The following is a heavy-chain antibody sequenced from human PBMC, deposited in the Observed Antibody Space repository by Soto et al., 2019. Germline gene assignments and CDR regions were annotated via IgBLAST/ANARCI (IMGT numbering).Heavy chain of an antibody. Sequence: GGSLRLSCAASDFSLSPYWMHWVRQVPGRGLEWVARLSSDGFGAAYADSMKGRFFISRDIARNTLSLQMNSLRADDTAVYYCARDLGGPDYWGRGTSVTVSS. CDR2: LSSDGFGA. D-gene: IGHD3-16*01. V-gene: IGHV3-74*03. CDR3: ARDLGGPDY. J-gene: IGHJ4*02. CDR1: DFSLSPYW.